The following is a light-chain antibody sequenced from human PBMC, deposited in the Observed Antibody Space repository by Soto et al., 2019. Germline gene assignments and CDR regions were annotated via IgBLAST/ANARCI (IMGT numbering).Light chain of an antibody. CDR3: AAWDDSLNGFWV. V-gene: IGLV1-44*01. CDR2: SNN. Sequence: QSVLTQPPSASGTPGQRVTISCSGSGSNIGSNTVNWYQQLPGTAPKLLIYSNNQRPSGVPDRFSGSKSGTSASLAISGLQSEDEADYYCAAWDDSLNGFWVFGGGTQLTVL. CDR1: GSNIGSNT. J-gene: IGLJ3*02.